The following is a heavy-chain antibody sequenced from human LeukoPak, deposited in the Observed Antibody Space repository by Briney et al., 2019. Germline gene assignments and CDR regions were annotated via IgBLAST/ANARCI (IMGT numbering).Heavy chain of an antibody. V-gene: IGHV3-49*03. CDR3: TRDQYYGSGSYDY. Sequence: GGSLRLSCAASGFTFSSYAMSWFRQAPGKGLEWVGFIRSKAYGGTTEYAASVKGRFTISGDDSKSIAYLQMNSLKTEDTAVYYCTRDQYYGSGSYDYWGQGTLVTVSS. CDR2: IRSKAYGGTT. D-gene: IGHD3-10*01. CDR1: GFTFSSYA. J-gene: IGHJ4*02.